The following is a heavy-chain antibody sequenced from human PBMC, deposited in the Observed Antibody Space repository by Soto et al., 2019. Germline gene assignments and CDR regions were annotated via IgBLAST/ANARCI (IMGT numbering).Heavy chain of an antibody. CDR1: GGSISSYY. CDR2: IYTSGST. Sequence: PSETLSLTWTVSGGSISSYYWSWIRQPAGKGLEWIGRIYTSGSTNYNPSLKSRVTMSVDTSKNQFSLKRSSVTAADTVVYYCARDRPGGYSSSWYGGDWFDPWGQGTLVTVSS. J-gene: IGHJ5*02. CDR3: ARDRPGGYSSSWYGGDWFDP. D-gene: IGHD6-13*01. V-gene: IGHV4-4*07.